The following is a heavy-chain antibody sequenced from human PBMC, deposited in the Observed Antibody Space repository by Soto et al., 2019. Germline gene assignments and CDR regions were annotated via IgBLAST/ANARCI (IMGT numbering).Heavy chain of an antibody. CDR3: ARHGIDYNRPPAWFDP. D-gene: IGHD4-4*01. Sequence: PGESLKISCKGSGYSFTSYWISWVRQMPGKGLEWMGRIDPSDSYTNYSPSFQGHVTISADKSISTAYLQWSSLKASDTAMYYCARHGIDYNRPPAWFDPWGQGTLVTVSS. V-gene: IGHV5-10-1*01. CDR1: GYSFTSYW. J-gene: IGHJ5*02. CDR2: IDPSDSYT.